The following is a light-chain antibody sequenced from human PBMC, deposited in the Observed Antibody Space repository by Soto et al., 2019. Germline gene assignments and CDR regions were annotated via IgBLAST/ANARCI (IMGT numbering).Light chain of an antibody. CDR3: SSFASGSTLYV. V-gene: IGLV2-14*01. CDR2: EVS. CDR1: SSDVGRYNY. Sequence: QSVLTQPAPVSGSPGQSITISCTGSSSDVGRYNYVSWYQHHPGKAPKLMIYEVSNRPSGVSNRFSGSKSGNTASLTISGLQAEDEADYHCSSFASGSTLYVFGTGTKVTVL. J-gene: IGLJ1*01.